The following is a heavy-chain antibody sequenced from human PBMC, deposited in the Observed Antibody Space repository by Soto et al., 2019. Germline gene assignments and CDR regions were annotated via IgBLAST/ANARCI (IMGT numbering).Heavy chain of an antibody. V-gene: IGHV1-2*04. CDR2: INPNSGGT. J-gene: IGHJ6*02. D-gene: IGHD2-8*01. Sequence: GASVKVSCKASGYTFTGYYMHWVRQAPGQGLEWMGWINPNSGGTNYAQKFQGWVTMTRDASISTAYIELSRLRSDDTAVYYCARGTEFVLKGYTNYGMDDWGQGTTVTVSS. CDR1: GYTFTGYY. CDR3: ARGTEFVLKGYTNYGMDD.